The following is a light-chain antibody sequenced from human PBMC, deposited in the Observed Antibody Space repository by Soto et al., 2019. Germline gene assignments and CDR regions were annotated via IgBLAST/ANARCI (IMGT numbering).Light chain of an antibody. CDR3: SSYTSSSSYV. J-gene: IGLJ1*01. CDR2: DVS. Sequence: QSVLTQPASVSGSPGQSITISCTGTSSDVGGYNYVSWYQQHPGKAPKLMIYDVSNRPSGVSNRFSGSKSGNTASLTISGLPAEDEDDYCCSSYTSSSSYVFGTGTKVTVL. V-gene: IGLV2-14*01. CDR1: SSDVGGYNY.